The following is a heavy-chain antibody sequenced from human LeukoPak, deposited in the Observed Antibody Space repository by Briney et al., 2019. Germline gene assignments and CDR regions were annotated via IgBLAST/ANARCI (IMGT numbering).Heavy chain of an antibody. CDR1: GFTFSSYA. V-gene: IGHV3-30-3*01. D-gene: IGHD3-10*01. CDR3: ARDTEVADGSGSYYNFDY. J-gene: IGHJ4*02. Sequence: SGGSLRLSCAASGFTFSSYAMHWVRQAPGKGLEWVAVISYDGSNKYYADSVKGRFTISRDNSKNTLYLQMNSLRAEDTAVYYCARDTEVADGSGSYYNFDYWGQGTLVTVSS. CDR2: ISYDGSNK.